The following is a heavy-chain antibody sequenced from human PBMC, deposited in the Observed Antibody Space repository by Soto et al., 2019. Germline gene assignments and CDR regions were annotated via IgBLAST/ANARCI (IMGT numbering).Heavy chain of an antibody. CDR3: AKDLAQLREAFDI. J-gene: IGHJ3*02. D-gene: IGHD5-12*01. CDR2: ISGSGGST. Sequence: EVQLLESGGGLVQPGGSLRLSCAASGFTFSSYAMSWVRQAPGKGLEWVSAISGSGGSTYYADSVKGRFTISRDNSKNTLYLPMNSLRAEDTAVYYCAKDLAQLREAFDIWGQGTMVTVSS. V-gene: IGHV3-23*01. CDR1: GFTFSSYA.